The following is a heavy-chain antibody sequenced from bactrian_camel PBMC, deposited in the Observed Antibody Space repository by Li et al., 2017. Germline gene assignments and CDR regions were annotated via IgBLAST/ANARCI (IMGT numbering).Heavy chain of an antibody. V-gene: IGHV3S1*01. J-gene: IGHJ4*01. D-gene: IGHD2*01. CDR3: ATFSFCKGGNCHYPRSSV. CDR1: GIYSRNC. Sequence: QLVESGGGSVQAGGSLRLSCEASGIYSRNCMAWFRQAPGKGLEWVSNIDSSGGITAYTDSVKGRFTVSRDNTKNTVSLLMNNLKSEDTALYYCATFSFCKGGNCHYPRSSVWARGTQVTVS. CDR2: IDSSGGIT.